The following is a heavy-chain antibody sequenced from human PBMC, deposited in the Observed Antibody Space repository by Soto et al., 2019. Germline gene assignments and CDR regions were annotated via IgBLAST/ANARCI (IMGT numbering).Heavy chain of an antibody. V-gene: IGHV3-30-3*01. D-gene: IGHD3-22*01. Sequence: GGSLRLSCAASGFTYSTYTMHWVRQAPGKGLEWVALISYDGSDKDYADSVKGRFTISRDNSRNTLFLQMNSLRAEDTAVYYCARDYYKYYDSSGYYRSPAYWGQGTLVTVSS. CDR2: ISYDGSDK. CDR1: GFTYSTYT. J-gene: IGHJ4*02. CDR3: ARDYYKYYDSSGYYRSPAY.